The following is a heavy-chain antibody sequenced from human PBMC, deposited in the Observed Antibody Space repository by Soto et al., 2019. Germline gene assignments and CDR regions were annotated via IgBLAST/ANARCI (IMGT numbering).Heavy chain of an antibody. CDR1: GYSFTSYW. CDR2: IDPSDSYT. D-gene: IGHD1-26*01. J-gene: IGHJ3*02. CDR3: ARLFTYSGSYADAFDI. V-gene: IGHV5-10-1*01. Sequence: PGESLKISCKGSGYSFTSYWISWVRQMPGKGLEWMGRIDPSDSYTNYSPSFQGHVTISADKSISTAYLQWSSLKASDTAMYYCARLFTYSGSYADAFDIWGQGTMVTVSS.